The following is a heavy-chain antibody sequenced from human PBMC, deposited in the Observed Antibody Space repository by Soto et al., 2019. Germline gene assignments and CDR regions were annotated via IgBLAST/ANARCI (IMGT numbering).Heavy chain of an antibody. CDR2: IIPVFGAA. J-gene: IGHJ5*01. D-gene: IGHD2-8*01. V-gene: IGHV1-69*01. CDR1: GGTFSNFA. Sequence: QVQLVQSGAEVKKPGSSVKVSCTASGGTFSNFAISWVRQAHGQGLEWMGGIIPVFGAADYAQEFQGRVTINAVECTSTASMELSSPRSEDTAMYSCARDFVLHNCLESWGQRPQVTVSS. CDR3: ARDFVLHNCLES.